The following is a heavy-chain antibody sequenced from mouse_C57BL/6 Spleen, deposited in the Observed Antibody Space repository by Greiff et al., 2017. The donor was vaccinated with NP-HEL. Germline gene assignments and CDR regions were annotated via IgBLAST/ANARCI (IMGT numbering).Heavy chain of an antibody. CDR2: IYPGDGDT. CDR3: ASLNYYGSSYYAMDY. CDR1: GYAFSSSW. J-gene: IGHJ4*01. Sequence: VNVVESGPELVKPGASVKISCKASGYAFSSSWMNWVKQRPGKGLEWIGRIYPGDGDTNYNGKFKGKATLTADKSSSTAYMQLSSLTSEDSAVYFCASLNYYGSSYYAMDYWGQGTSVTVSS. D-gene: IGHD1-1*01. V-gene: IGHV1-82*01.